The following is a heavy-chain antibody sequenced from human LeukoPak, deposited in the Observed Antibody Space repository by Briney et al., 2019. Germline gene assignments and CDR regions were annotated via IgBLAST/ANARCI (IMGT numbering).Heavy chain of an antibody. V-gene: IGHV3-73*01. CDR3: TSRRVTTSYYYYMDV. CDR1: GFTFSGSA. D-gene: IGHD4-17*01. J-gene: IGHJ6*03. Sequence: GGSLRLSCAASGFTFSGSAMHWVRQASGKRLEWVGRIRSKANSYATAYAASVKGRFTISRDDSKNTAYLQMNSLKTEDTAMYYCTSRRVTTSYYYYMDVWGKGTTVTVSS. CDR2: IRSKANSYAT.